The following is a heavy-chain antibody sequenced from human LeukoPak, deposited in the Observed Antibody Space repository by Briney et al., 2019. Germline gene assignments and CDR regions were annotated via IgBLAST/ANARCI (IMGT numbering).Heavy chain of an antibody. Sequence: PSETLSLTCTVSGYSISSDYYWGWIRQPPGRGLEWIGTIHHSGSTYYNPSLKSRVTMSVDTSKNQFSLRLNSVTAADTATYYCARGLAWELLVPSDFWGQGTLVTVSS. CDR3: ARGLAWELLVPSDF. J-gene: IGHJ4*02. CDR1: GYSISSDYY. CDR2: IHHSGST. D-gene: IGHD1-26*01. V-gene: IGHV4-38-2*02.